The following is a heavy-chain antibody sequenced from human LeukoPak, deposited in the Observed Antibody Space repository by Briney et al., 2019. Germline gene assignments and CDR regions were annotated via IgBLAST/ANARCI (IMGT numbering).Heavy chain of an antibody. CDR1: GYTFTSYD. V-gene: IGHV1-8*03. CDR2: MNPNSSNT. Sequence: DSVKLSCKASGYTFTSYDINWVRQATGQGLEWMGWMNPNSSNTGYAQKFQGRVTIIRNTSISTAYMELSSLRSEATAVSYCARGQLRLGELSLFCGIDYWGQGALVTVSS. CDR3: ARGQLRLGELSLFCGIDY. J-gene: IGHJ4*02. D-gene: IGHD3-16*02.